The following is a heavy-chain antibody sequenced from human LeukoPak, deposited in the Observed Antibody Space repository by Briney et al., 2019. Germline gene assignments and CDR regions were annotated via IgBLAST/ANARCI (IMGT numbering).Heavy chain of an antibody. CDR1: GFTFSSYA. V-gene: IGHV3-30-3*01. Sequence: PGGSLRLSCAASGFTFSSYAMHWVRQAPGKGLEWVAVISYDGSNKYYADSVKGRFTISRDNSKNTLYLQMNSLRAEDTAVYYCAGGRAYYYDSSGLGDYWGQGTLVTVSP. CDR3: AGGRAYYYDSSGLGDY. J-gene: IGHJ4*02. CDR2: ISYDGSNK. D-gene: IGHD3-22*01.